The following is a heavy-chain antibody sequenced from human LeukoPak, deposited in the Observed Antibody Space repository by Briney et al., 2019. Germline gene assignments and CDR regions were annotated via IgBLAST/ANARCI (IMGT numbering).Heavy chain of an antibody. D-gene: IGHD1-20*01. CDR1: GFTFSSYW. Sequence: GVSLRLSCAASGFTFSSYWMHWVRQAPGKGLVWVSRISSDGDTTNYADSVKRRFTISRDNAKNTLHLQMNSLRAEETAVYYCARVLYSWNDVVDYWGQGTLVTVSS. J-gene: IGHJ4*02. CDR2: ISSDGDTT. V-gene: IGHV3-74*01. CDR3: ARVLYSWNDVVDY.